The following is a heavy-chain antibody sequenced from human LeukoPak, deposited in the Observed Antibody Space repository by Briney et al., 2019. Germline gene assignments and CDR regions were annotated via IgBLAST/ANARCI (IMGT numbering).Heavy chain of an antibody. V-gene: IGHV4-39*01. CDR3: ARRGVVAPYNWFDP. D-gene: IGHD3-22*01. CDR2: IYYSGST. CDR1: GGSNSSSSYY. Sequence: SETLSLTCTVSGGSNSSSSYYWGWIRQPPGKGLEWIGSIYYSGSTYYNPSLKSRVTISVDTSKNQFSLKLSSVTAADTAVYYCARRGVVAPYNWFDPWGQGTLVTVSS. J-gene: IGHJ5*02.